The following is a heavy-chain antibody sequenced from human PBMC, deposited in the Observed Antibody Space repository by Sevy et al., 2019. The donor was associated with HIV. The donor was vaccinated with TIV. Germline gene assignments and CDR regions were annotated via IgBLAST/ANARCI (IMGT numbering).Heavy chain of an antibody. CDR3: AAGTTYYDFWSGYYHPSDFDY. CDR1: GFTFTSSA. J-gene: IGHJ4*01. Sequence: ASVKVSCKACGFTFTSSAVQWVRQARGQRLEWIGWIVVGSGNTNYAQKFQERVTITRDMSTSTAYMELSSLRSEDTAVYYCAAGTTYYDFWSGYYHPSDFDYWGQEPWSPSPQ. V-gene: IGHV1-58*01. D-gene: IGHD3-3*01. CDR2: IVVGSGNT.